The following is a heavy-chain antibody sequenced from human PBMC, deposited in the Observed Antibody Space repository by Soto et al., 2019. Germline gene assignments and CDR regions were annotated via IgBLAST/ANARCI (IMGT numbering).Heavy chain of an antibody. CDR2: IKSKTDGGTT. V-gene: IGHV3-15*01. CDR1: GFTFSNAW. D-gene: IGHD2-15*01. Sequence: GGSLRLSCAASGFTFSNAWMSWVRQAPGKGLEWVGRIKSKTDGGTTDYAAPVKGRFTISRDDSKNTLYLQMNSLKTEDTAVYYCTTEGLAGIVVVVAARYFDYWGQGTLVTVSS. CDR3: TTEGLAGIVVVVAARYFDY. J-gene: IGHJ4*02.